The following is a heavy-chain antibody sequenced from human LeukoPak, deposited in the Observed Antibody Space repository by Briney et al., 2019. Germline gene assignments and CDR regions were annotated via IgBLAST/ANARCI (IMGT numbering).Heavy chain of an antibody. V-gene: IGHV3-23*01. Sequence: GGSLRLSCAASGFTFSNYAMSWVRQAPGKGPEWVSAISGSGGSTHYADSVKGRFTISRDNSKNTLYLQMNSLRAEDTAVYYCAKVLNYYASGYFDYWGQGTLVTVSS. J-gene: IGHJ4*02. CDR1: GFTFSNYA. CDR2: ISGSGGST. D-gene: IGHD3-10*01. CDR3: AKVLNYYASGYFDY.